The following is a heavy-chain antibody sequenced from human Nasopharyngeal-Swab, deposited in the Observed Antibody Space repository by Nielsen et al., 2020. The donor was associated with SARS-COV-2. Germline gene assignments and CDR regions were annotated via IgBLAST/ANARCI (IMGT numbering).Heavy chain of an antibody. D-gene: IGHD6-19*01. CDR3: ARGAGYYYYYYMDV. V-gene: IGHV4-38-2*01. CDR1: GYSISSGYY. CDR2: IYHSGST. Sequence: SVTLSLTCAVSGYSISSGYYWGWIRQPPGKGLEWIGSIYHSGSTYYNPSLKSRVTISVDTSKNQFSLKLSSVTAADTAVYYCARGAGYYYYYYMDVWGKGTTVTVSS. J-gene: IGHJ6*03.